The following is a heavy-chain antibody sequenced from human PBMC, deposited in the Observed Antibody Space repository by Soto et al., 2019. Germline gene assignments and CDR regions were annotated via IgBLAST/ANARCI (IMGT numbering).Heavy chain of an antibody. D-gene: IGHD1-20*01. V-gene: IGHV4-61*05. CDR1: GDSISNSRFY. CDR3: ARYKSNYYYGMDV. CDR2: IYYSGIT. J-gene: IGHJ6*02. Sequence: SETLSLTCSVSGDSISNSRFYWAWIRQPPGEGLEWIGYIYYSGITNYNPSLKSRVTISVDTSKNQFSLKLSSVTAADTAVYYCARYKSNYYYGMDVWGQGTTVTVSS.